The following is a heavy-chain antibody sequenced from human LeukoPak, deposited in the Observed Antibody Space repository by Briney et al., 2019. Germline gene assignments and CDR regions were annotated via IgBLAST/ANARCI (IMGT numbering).Heavy chain of an antibody. CDR1: GGTFSNYA. D-gene: IGHD6-6*01. CDR3: ARTHPEAYSSSSEDAFDI. J-gene: IGHJ3*02. CDR2: IIPIFGTA. V-gene: IGHV1-69*05. Sequence: GSSVKVSCKTSGGTFSNYAISWVRQAPGQGLEWMGRIIPIFGTANYAQKFQGRVTITTDESTSTAYMELSSLRSEDTAVYYCARTHPEAYSSSSEDAFDIWGQGTMVTVSS.